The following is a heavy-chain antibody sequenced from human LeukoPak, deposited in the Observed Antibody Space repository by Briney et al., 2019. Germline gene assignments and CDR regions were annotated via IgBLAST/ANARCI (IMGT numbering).Heavy chain of an antibody. CDR1: GFTFSSYE. CDR3: ARPHYGGNVDYFDY. CDR2: ISSSGSTI. V-gene: IGHV3-48*03. D-gene: IGHD4-23*01. J-gene: IGHJ4*02. Sequence: GGSLRPSCAASGFTFSSYEMNWVRQAPGKGLEWVSYISSSGSTIYYADSVKGRFTISRDNAKNSLYLQMNSLRAEDTAVYYCARPHYGGNVDYFDYWGQGTLVTVSS.